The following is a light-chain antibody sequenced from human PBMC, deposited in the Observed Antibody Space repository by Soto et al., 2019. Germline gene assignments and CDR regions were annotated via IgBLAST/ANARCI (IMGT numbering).Light chain of an antibody. CDR2: KAS. CDR1: QTISSW. CDR3: EQYSTYPYI. Sequence: DIQMTQSPSTLSASVRDRVTITCRASQTISSWLAWFQQRPGRAPKFLIYKASSLKNGVQSRFSGGGIGTEFSLSIRSLQPDDFAAYYCEQYSTYPYIFGQGTKVDIK. V-gene: IGKV1-5*03. J-gene: IGKJ2*01.